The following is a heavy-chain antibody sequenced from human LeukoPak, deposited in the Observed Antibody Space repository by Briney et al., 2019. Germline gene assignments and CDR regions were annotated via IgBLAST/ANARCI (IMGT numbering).Heavy chain of an antibody. V-gene: IGHV3-30*04. CDR1: GFTFSSYA. J-gene: IGHJ4*02. D-gene: IGHD3-10*01. CDR2: ISYDGSNK. CDR3: ARGTMVRGPLVH. Sequence: PGGSLRLSCAASGFTFSSYAMHWVRQAPGKGLEWVAVISYDGSNKYYADSVKGRFTISRDNSKNTLYLQMNSLRAEDTAVYYCARGTMVRGPLVHWGQGTLVTVSS.